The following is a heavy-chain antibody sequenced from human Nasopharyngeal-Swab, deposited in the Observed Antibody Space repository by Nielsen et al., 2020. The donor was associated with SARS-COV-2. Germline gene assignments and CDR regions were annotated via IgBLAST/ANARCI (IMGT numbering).Heavy chain of an antibody. CDR3: AKGGSSSWYSGLDY. J-gene: IGHJ4*02. Sequence: GSLRLSCAASGFTFSSYAMSWVRQAPGKGLEWVSAISGSGGSTYYADSVKGRFTISRDNSKNTLYLQMNSLRAEDTAVYYCAKGGSSSWYSGLDYWGQGTLVTVSS. D-gene: IGHD6-13*01. CDR2: ISGSGGST. CDR1: GFTFSSYA. V-gene: IGHV3-23*01.